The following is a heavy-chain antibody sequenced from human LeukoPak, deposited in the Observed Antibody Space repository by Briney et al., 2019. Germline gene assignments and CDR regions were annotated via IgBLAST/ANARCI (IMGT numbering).Heavy chain of an antibody. V-gene: IGHV4-59*12. CDR3: ARAVPTAGVAFDI. J-gene: IGHJ3*02. D-gene: IGHD6-13*01. Sequence: SETLSLTCTVSGGSISSYYWSWIRQPPGKGLEWIGYIYHSGSTYYNPSLKSRVTISVDRSKNQFSLKLSSVTAADTAVYYCARAVPTAGVAFDIWGQGTMVTVSS. CDR1: GGSISSYY. CDR2: IYHSGST.